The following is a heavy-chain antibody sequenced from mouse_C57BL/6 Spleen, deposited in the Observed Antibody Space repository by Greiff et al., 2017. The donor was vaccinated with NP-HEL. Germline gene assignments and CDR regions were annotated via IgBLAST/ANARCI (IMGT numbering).Heavy chain of an antibody. V-gene: IGHV1-15*01. CDR3: TRYPTRAMDY. Sequence: VQLQQSGAELVRPGASVTLSCKASGYTFTDYEMHWVKQTPVHGLEWIGAIDPETGGTAYNQKFKGKAILTADKSSSTAYMELRSLTSEDSAVYYCTRYPTRAMDYWGQGTSVTVSS. J-gene: IGHJ4*01. D-gene: IGHD2-10*01. CDR1: GYTFTDYE. CDR2: IDPETGGT.